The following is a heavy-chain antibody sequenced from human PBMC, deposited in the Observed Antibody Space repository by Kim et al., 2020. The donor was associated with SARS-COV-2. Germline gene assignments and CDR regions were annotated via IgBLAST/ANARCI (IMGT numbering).Heavy chain of an antibody. CDR3: ARASSKGFHY. Sequence: TKYSQKFQGRVTITRDTSASTAYMELSSLRSEDTAVYYCARASSKGFHYWGQGTLVTVSS. CDR2: T. J-gene: IGHJ4*02. V-gene: IGHV1-3*01. D-gene: IGHD2-2*01.